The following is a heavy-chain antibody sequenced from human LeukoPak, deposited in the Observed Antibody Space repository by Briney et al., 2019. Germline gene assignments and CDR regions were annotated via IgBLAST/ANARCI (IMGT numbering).Heavy chain of an antibody. CDR1: GGSISGYY. CDR3: ARVLLWFGELPGQGGLDY. D-gene: IGHD3-10*01. CDR2: INHSGST. Sequence: SETLSLTCTVSGGSISGYYWSWIRQPPGKGLEWIGEINHSGSTNYNPSLKSRVTISVDTSKNQFSLKLSSVTAADTAVYYCARVLLWFGELPGQGGLDYWGQGTLVTVSS. J-gene: IGHJ4*02. V-gene: IGHV4-34*01.